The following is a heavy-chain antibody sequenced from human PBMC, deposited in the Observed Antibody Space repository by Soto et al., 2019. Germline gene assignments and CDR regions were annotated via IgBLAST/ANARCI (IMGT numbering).Heavy chain of an antibody. CDR1: GYTFTSFP. V-gene: IGHV1-18*04. J-gene: IGHJ4*02. D-gene: IGHD2-15*01. Sequence: GASVKVSCKASGYTFTSFPVSWVRQAPGQWLEWMGSITSHNGRTEYAQKFQSRVTMTRNTSASTVYIELKSLRFDDTAVYYCARGRLEALKKILPYFDNWGQGSLVTVSS. CDR2: ITSHNGRT. CDR3: ARGRLEALKKILPYFDN.